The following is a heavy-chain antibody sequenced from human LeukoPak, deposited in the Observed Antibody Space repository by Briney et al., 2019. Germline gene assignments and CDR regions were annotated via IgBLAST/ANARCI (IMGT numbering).Heavy chain of an antibody. CDR3: ARQNYGAAPLRY. J-gene: IGHJ4*02. D-gene: IGHD4/OR15-4a*01. Sequence: SETLSLTCAVYGGSFSGYYWSWIRQPPGKGLEWIGSIYHSGSTYYNPSLKSRVTISVDTSKNQFSLKLSSVTAADTAVYYCARQNYGAAPLRYWGQGTLVTVSS. CDR1: GGSFSGYY. CDR2: IYHSGST. V-gene: IGHV4-34*01.